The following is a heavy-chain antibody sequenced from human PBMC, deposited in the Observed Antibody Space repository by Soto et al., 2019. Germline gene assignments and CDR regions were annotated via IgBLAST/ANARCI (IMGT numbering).Heavy chain of an antibody. CDR2: IYWDDEK. CDR3: ARRHWVAPNWFDP. D-gene: IGHD7-27*01. J-gene: IGHJ5*02. CDR1: GFSLSTLGEG. Sequence: QITLRESGPTLVKPTQTLTLTCSFSGFSLSTLGEGVGWIRQPPGKALEWLALIYWDDEKRYSPSLATRLTITKDTSNKQVVLTLTNIDPMDTGTYYCARRHWVAPNWFDPWGQGTLVTVSS. V-gene: IGHV2-5*02.